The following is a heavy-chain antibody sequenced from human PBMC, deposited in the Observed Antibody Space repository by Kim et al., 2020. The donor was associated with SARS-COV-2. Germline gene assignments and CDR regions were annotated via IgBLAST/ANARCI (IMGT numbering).Heavy chain of an antibody. CDR3: TRIPATTLAFWDAFDI. CDR2: IRSKANSYAT. D-gene: IGHD1-1*01. J-gene: IGHJ3*02. CDR1: GFTFSGSP. V-gene: IGHV3-73*01. Sequence: GGSLRLSCAASGFTFSGSPMHWVRQASGKGLEWVGRIRSKANSYATGYGASAKGRFTISRDDSKHKAYLEMNGLKTEDTAVYYCTRIPATTLAFWDAFDIGGQGTRVTVSS.